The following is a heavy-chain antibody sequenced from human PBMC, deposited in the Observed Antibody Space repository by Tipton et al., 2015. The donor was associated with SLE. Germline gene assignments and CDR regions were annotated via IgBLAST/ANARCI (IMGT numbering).Heavy chain of an antibody. CDR1: GFTFSSYG. CDR2: ISGSGGST. J-gene: IGHJ4*02. Sequence: QLVQSGGGVVQPGGSLRLSCAASGFTFSSYGMHWVRQAPGKGLQWVSGISGSGGSTHYADSVKGRFTISRDNSKNTLYLQVNSLKFEDTAVYYCAKRSAAVAAPFDYWGQGTLVTVSS. D-gene: IGHD6-19*01. CDR3: AKRSAAVAAPFDY. V-gene: IGHV3-23*04.